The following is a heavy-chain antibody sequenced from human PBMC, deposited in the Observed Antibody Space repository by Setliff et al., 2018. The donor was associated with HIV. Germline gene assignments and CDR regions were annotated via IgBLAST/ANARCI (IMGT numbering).Heavy chain of an antibody. CDR1: GYTFSSYG. Sequence: ASVKVSCKASGYTFSSYGISWVRQAPGQGVEWMGWISAYNGNTNYAQKLQGRVTMTTDISTSTAYMELRSPRSDDTAVYYCARGYYNFWSGYYDSRFPNPIDAFDIWGQGTMVTVSS. J-gene: IGHJ3*02. V-gene: IGHV1-18*01. D-gene: IGHD3-3*01. CDR3: ARGYYNFWSGYYDSRFPNPIDAFDI. CDR2: ISAYNGNT.